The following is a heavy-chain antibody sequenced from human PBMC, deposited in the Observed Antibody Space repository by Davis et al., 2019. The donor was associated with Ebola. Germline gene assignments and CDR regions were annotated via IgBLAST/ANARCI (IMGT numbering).Heavy chain of an antibody. Sequence: GGSLRLSCAASGFTFSSYAMHWVRQAPGKGLEWVAVISYDGSNKYYADSVKGRFTISRDNSKNTLYLQMNSLRAEDTAVYYCARDVHAVAVTNYYFDYWGQGTLVTVSS. D-gene: IGHD2-21*02. CDR2: ISYDGSNK. CDR3: ARDVHAVAVTNYYFDY. V-gene: IGHV3-30-3*01. J-gene: IGHJ4*02. CDR1: GFTFSSYA.